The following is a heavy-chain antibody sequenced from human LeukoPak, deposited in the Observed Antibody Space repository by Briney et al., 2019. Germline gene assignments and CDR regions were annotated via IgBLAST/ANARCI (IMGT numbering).Heavy chain of an antibody. CDR1: GGSISSSSYY. CDR2: IYYSGST. J-gene: IGHJ6*03. CDR3: ARRKGDRDRFPYYYYMDV. Sequence: QTSETLSLTCTVSGGSISSSSYYWGWIRQPPGKGLEWIGSIYYSGSTYYNPSLKSRVTISVDTSKNQFSLKLSSVTAADTAIYYCARRKGDRDRFPYYYYMDVWGKGTTVTISS. V-gene: IGHV4-39*07. D-gene: IGHD2-21*02.